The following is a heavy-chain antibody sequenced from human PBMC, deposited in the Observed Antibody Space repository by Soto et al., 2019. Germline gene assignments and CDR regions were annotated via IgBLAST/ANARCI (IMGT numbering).Heavy chain of an antibody. Sequence: QVLLVESGGGLVKPGGSLRLSCAAFGFTFSDYCMNWIRQAPGKGLEWVSSISSSDSTIYYADSVKGRFTISRDNAKSSLFLQMNSLRAEDTAVYYCARGSYSGYGLDYYYHYMDVWGKGTTVTVSS. V-gene: IGHV3-11*01. CDR3: ARGSYSGYGLDYYYHYMDV. D-gene: IGHD5-12*01. CDR2: ISSSDSTI. CDR1: GFTFSDYC. J-gene: IGHJ6*03.